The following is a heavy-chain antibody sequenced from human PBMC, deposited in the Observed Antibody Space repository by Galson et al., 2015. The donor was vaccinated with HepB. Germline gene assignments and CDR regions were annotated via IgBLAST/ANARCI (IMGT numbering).Heavy chain of an antibody. V-gene: IGHV6-1*01. CDR1: GDSVSSNSAT. CDR2: TYYRSKWYD. CDR3: ARKGAVSSTLDY. D-gene: IGHD5/OR15-5a*01. J-gene: IGHJ4*02. Sequence: CAISGDSVSSNSATWHWIRQSPSRGLEWLGVTYYRSKWYDDSAVSMRSRIIINPDTSKNQLSLQLNSVTPEDTAVYYCARKGAVSSTLDYWGQGTLVTVSS.